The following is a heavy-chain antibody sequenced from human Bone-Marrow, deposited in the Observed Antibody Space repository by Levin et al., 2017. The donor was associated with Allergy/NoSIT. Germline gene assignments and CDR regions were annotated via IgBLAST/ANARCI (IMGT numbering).Heavy chain of an antibody. CDR1: GFTFRIYA. J-gene: IGHJ4*02. CDR2: ISGSGENT. D-gene: IGHD4-17*01. Sequence: GESLKISCAVSGFTFRIYAMSWVRQAPGKGLEWVSGISGSGENTYYADSVKGRFTISRDNSKNTLYLQMNSLRADHTAVYYCANPTTVTTLSYWGQGTLVTVSS. V-gene: IGHV3-23*01. CDR3: ANPTTVTTLSY.